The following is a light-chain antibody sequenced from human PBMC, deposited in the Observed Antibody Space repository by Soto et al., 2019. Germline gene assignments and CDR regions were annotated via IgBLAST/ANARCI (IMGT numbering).Light chain of an antibody. Sequence: QSVLTQPASVSGSPGQSIAISCTGTSTDVGSHKLVSWYQQYPGNAPKLIIFEAYKRPSGVSNRFSGSKSGSTASLTISGLQAEDEADYYCCSNAVGSTHVFGTGTKVTVL. V-gene: IGLV2-23*01. CDR1: STDVGSHKL. J-gene: IGLJ1*01. CDR2: EAY. CDR3: CSNAVGSTHV.